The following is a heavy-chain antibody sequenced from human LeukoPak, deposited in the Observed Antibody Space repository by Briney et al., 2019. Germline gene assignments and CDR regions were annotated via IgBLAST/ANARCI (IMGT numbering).Heavy chain of an antibody. Sequence: SETLSLTCAVYGGSFSGYYWSWIRQPPGKGLEWIGEINHSGSTNYNPSLKSRVTISVDTSKNQFSLKLSSVTAADTAVYYCARLTIAVVPAAMFLFDYWGQGTLVTVSS. CDR2: INHSGST. CDR1: GGSFSGYY. V-gene: IGHV4-34*01. D-gene: IGHD2-2*01. J-gene: IGHJ4*02. CDR3: ARLTIAVVPAAMFLFDY.